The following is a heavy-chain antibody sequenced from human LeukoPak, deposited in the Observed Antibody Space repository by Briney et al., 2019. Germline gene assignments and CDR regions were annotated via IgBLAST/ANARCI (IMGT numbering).Heavy chain of an antibody. V-gene: IGHV4-31*03. CDR1: GGSVSSGNYY. J-gene: IGHJ5*02. Sequence: SETLSLTCTVSGGSVSSGNYYWSWIRQHPGKGLEWIGYVSHSWPTDINPSLKSRATIAVDTSTNQFSLRLTSVTAADTAIYYCARDTQLRGTNWFDPWGQGTLVTVSS. D-gene: IGHD4-17*01. CDR2: VSHSWPT. CDR3: ARDTQLRGTNWFDP.